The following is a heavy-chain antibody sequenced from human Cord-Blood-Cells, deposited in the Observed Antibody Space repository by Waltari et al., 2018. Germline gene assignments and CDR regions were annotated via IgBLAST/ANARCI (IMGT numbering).Heavy chain of an antibody. V-gene: IGHV1-2*02. Sequence: QVQLVQSGAEVKKPGASVKVSCKASGYTFTGYYMHWVRQAPGQGLGWMGWINPNRGGTNEAQKLQGRVTMTRDTSISTAYMELSRLRSDDTAVYYCASLGDFDYWGQGTLVTVSS. J-gene: IGHJ4*02. CDR2: INPNRGGT. CDR3: ASLGDFDY. CDR1: GYTFTGYY. D-gene: IGHD3-16*01.